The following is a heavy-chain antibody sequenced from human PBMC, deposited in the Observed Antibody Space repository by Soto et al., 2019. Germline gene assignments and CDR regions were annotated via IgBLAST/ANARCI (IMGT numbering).Heavy chain of an antibody. V-gene: IGHV3-23*01. D-gene: IGHD3-16*01. J-gene: IGHJ4*02. CDR1: GFTFSSYA. CDR2: ISGNSGST. Sequence: EVQLLESGGSLVQPGGSLRLSCVASGFTFSSYAMTWVRQAPGKGLEWVSFISGNSGSTYYADSVKGRFTISRDNSKNTLYLQMDRLRAEDTAIYYCAKDTYSYTIGYWYEALFDFWGQGALVTVSS. CDR3: AKDTYSYTIGYWYEALFDF.